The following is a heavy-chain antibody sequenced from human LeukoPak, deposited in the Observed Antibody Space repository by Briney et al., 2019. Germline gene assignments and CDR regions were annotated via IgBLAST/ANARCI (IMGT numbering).Heavy chain of an antibody. CDR2: IYYSGST. CDR1: GGSISSSSYY. J-gene: IGHJ4*02. CDR3: ARGLTGTTTD. D-gene: IGHD1-20*01. Sequence: PSETLSLTCTVSGGSISSSSYYWGWIRQPPGKGLEWIGTIYYSGSTYYNPSLKSRVTISVDTSKNQFSLKLSSVTAADTAVYYCARGLTGTTTDWGQGTLVTVSS. V-gene: IGHV4-39*07.